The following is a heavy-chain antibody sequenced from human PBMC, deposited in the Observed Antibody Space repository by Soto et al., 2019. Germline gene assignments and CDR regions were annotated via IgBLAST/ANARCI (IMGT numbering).Heavy chain of an antibody. V-gene: IGHV3-33*01. Sequence: PGGSLRLSCAASGFTFSSYGMHWVRQAPGKGLEWVAVIWYDGSNKYYADSVKGRFTISRDNSKNTLYLQMNSLRAEDTAVYYCARDLGYCSSTSCYADYYYYYGMDVWGQGTTVTVSS. D-gene: IGHD2-2*01. CDR2: IWYDGSNK. J-gene: IGHJ6*02. CDR3: ARDLGYCSSTSCYADYYYYYGMDV. CDR1: GFTFSSYG.